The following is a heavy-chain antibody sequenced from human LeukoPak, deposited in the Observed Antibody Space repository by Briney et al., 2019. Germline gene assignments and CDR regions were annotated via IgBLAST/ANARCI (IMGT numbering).Heavy chain of an antibody. CDR1: GYTFTGYY. CDR3: AREDRLRLGAPSGKWFDP. V-gene: IGHV1-2*02. J-gene: IGHJ5*02. Sequence: GASVKVSCKASGYTFTGYYMHWVRQAPGQGLEWMGWINPNSGGTNYAQKFQGRVTMTRDTSISTAYMELSRLRSDDTAVYYCAREDRLRLGAPSGKWFDPWGRGTLVTVSS. CDR2: INPNSGGT. D-gene: IGHD3-16*01.